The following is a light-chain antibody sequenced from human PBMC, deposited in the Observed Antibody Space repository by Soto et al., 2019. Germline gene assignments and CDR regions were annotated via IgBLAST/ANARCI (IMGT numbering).Light chain of an antibody. Sequence: EILLTQSPATLSLSPGERATLSCRASQSVSSYLACYQQKPAQAPRLLIYDASTRATGIPARFSGSVSGTDFTLSISSLEPEDFAVYYCQQLSIWPPAFGGGTNVEIK. CDR2: DAS. CDR3: QQLSIWPPA. J-gene: IGKJ4*01. V-gene: IGKV3-11*01. CDR1: QSVSSY.